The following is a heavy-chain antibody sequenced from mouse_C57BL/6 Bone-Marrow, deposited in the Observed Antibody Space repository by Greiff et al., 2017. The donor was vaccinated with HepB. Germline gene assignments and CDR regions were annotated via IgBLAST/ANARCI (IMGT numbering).Heavy chain of an antibody. Sequence: QVQLQQPGAELVMPGASVKLSCKASGYTFTSYWMHWVKQRPGQGLEWIGEIDPSDSYTNYNQKFKGKSTLTVDKSSSTAYMQLSSLTAEDSAVDDCASVYQGGLGAYWGQGTLVTVSA. J-gene: IGHJ3*01. CDR2: IDPSDSYT. CDR1: GYTFTSYW. CDR3: ASVYQGGLGAY. D-gene: IGHD2-3*01. V-gene: IGHV1-69*01.